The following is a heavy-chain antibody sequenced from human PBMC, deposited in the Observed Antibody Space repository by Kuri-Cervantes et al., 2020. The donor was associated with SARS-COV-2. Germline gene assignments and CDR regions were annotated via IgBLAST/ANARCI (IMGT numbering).Heavy chain of an antibody. J-gene: IGHJ4*02. D-gene: IGHD5-24*01. V-gene: IGHV3-23*01. Sequence: GESLKISCAASGFTFSSYDMSWVRQAPGKGLEWVSGIGSYGVTTYCADFVKGRFAISRDNSKNTLSLQLNSLRAEDTAIYYCAKEGGHNEIEYWGQGTLVTVSS. CDR3: AKEGGHNEIEY. CDR2: IGSYGVTT. CDR1: GFTFSSYD.